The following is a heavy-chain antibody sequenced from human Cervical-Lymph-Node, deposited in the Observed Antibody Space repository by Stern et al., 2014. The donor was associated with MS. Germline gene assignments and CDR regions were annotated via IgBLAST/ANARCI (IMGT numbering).Heavy chain of an antibody. Sequence: EVQLEESGGGLVQPGGSQRLSCVASGSTFSTSWMSWVRQAQGKGLEWVANIKRDGSETYYLDSVKGRFTISRDNAKSSLYLEMNSLRAEDTAVYYCTRFLQSGWSDLFDSWGRGTLVTVSS. CDR2: IKRDGSET. CDR3: TRFLQSGWSDLFDS. CDR1: GSTFSTSW. V-gene: IGHV3-7*01. D-gene: IGHD6-19*01. J-gene: IGHJ5*01.